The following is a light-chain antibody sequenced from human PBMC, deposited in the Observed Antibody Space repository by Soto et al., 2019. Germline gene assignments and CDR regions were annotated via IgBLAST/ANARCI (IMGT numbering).Light chain of an antibody. CDR1: QPISSW. Sequence: DIRMTQSAATLSGSLGDRVTITWGASQPISSWLAWYQQKPGKAPKLLIYKASTLKSGVPSRFSGSGYGTEFNLTISSLQTDDFATYYCQHYNSYSEAFGQGTKVDIK. J-gene: IGKJ1*01. CDR2: KAS. V-gene: IGKV1-5*03. CDR3: QHYNSYSEA.